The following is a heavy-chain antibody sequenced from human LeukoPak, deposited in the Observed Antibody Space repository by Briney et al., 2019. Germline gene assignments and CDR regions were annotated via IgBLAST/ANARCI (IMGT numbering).Heavy chain of an antibody. CDR3: ARGGPPIRRAPSIDAFDI. J-gene: IGHJ3*02. V-gene: IGHV4-34*01. Sequence: SETLSLTCADYGGSFSGYYWSWIRQPPGKGLEWIGEINHSGSTNYNPSLKSRVTMSVDTSKNQFSLKLSSVTAADTAVYYCARGGPPIRRAPSIDAFDIWGQGTMVTVSS. CDR1: GGSFSGYY. CDR2: INHSGST.